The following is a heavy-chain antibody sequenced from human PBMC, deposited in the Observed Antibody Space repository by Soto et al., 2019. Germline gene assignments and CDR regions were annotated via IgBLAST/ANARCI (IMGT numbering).Heavy chain of an antibody. CDR3: ARALGAITIFGVVPPRGP. Sequence: GASVKVSCKASGYTFTSYGINWVRQATGQGLEWMGWMNPNSGNTGYAQKFQGRVTMTRNTSISTAYMELSSLRSEDTAVYYCARALGAITIFGVVPPRGPWGQGTLVTVSS. D-gene: IGHD3-3*01. J-gene: IGHJ5*02. CDR1: GYTFTSYG. V-gene: IGHV1-8*01. CDR2: MNPNSGNT.